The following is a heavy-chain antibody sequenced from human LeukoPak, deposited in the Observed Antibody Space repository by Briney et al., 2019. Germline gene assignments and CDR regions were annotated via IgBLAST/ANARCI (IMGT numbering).Heavy chain of an antibody. Sequence: GGSLRLSCAASGFTFSDHYIDWVRQAPGKGLEWVARTRNRVNSYTTAYAASVTGRFTVSRDDSSNSVYLQMNSLKIEDTAAYYCARSMYGEGRRIIDFDYWGQGSLLTVSS. J-gene: IGHJ4*02. CDR1: GFTFSDHY. D-gene: IGHD4/OR15-4a*01. CDR3: ARSMYGEGRRIIDFDY. V-gene: IGHV3-72*01. CDR2: TRNRVNSYTT.